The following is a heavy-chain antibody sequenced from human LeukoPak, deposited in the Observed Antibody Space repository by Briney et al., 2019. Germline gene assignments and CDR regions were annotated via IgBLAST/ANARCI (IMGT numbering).Heavy chain of an antibody. CDR1: GDSIGSSSYY. CDR3: ARHREDIVVVVAATPAVSFDY. V-gene: IGHV4-39*07. Sequence: SETLSLTCTVSGDSIGSSSYYCAWIRQPPGKGLEWIGSIYYSGSTYYNPSLKSRVTISVDTSKNQFSLKLSSVTAADTAVYYCARHREDIVVVVAATPAVSFDYWGQGTLVTVSS. D-gene: IGHD2-15*01. J-gene: IGHJ4*02. CDR2: IYYSGST.